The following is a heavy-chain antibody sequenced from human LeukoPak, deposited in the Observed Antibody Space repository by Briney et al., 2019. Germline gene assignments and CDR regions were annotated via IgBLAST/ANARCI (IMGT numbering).Heavy chain of an antibody. D-gene: IGHD3-3*01. CDR2: IKSKTDGGTT. V-gene: IGHV3-15*01. CDR1: GFTFSNAW. Sequence: GGSLRLSCAASGFTFSNAWMSWVRQAPGKGLEWVGRIKSKTDGGTTDYAAPVKGRFTISRDDSKNTLYLQMNSLKTEDTAVYYCTTPDTGITYYFDYWGQGTLVTVSS. J-gene: IGHJ4*02. CDR3: TTPDTGITYYFDY.